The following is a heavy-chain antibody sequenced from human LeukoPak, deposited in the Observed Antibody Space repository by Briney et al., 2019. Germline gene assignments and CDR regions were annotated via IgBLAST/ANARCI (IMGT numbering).Heavy chain of an antibody. V-gene: IGHV1-18*01. CDR2: ISAYNGNT. J-gene: IGHJ4*02. D-gene: IGHD5-18*01. CDR3: ARDVDTSMAYYFDC. CDR1: GYTFSNFG. Sequence: ASVRVSCKTSGYTFSNFGINWVRQAPGPGLEWMGWISAYNGNTNYAQRVQGRVTMTTDTSTSTAYMELRSLRSDDTAVYYCARDVDTSMAYYFDCWGQGTLVTVSS.